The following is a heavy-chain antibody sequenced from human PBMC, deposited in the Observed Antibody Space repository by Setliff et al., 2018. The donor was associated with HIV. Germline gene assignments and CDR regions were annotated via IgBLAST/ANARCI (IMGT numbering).Heavy chain of an antibody. J-gene: IGHJ5*02. V-gene: IGHV4-4*07. Sequence: SETLSLTCTISGGSFGVYRWSWIRQSAGRGLEWIGRIDSSGTTDYKPSLKGRVAISVDTSRNQFSLRVTSVAAADTAVYFCARDRHSSGLGSYGPWGPGSLVTVSS. CDR1: GGSFGVYR. D-gene: IGHD3-10*01. CDR2: IDSSGTT. CDR3: ARDRHSSGLGSYGP.